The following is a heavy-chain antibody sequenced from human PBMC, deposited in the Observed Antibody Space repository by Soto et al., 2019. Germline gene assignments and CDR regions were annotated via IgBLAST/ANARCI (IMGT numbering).Heavy chain of an antibody. D-gene: IGHD1-26*01. V-gene: IGHV1-2*02. J-gene: IGHJ4*02. CDR2: NTPKSGEI. CDR3: ARAPIWGPTGDFDY. Sequence: QVHLVQSGAEVKRPGDSVKVSCKASGYTFTDYHIHWVRQAPGQGLEWMGRNTPKSGEIYYSPKFQGRVTLTRDTSISTAYMELTPLRLDDTAVYYCARAPIWGPTGDFDYWGQGTLATVSS. CDR1: GYTFTDYH.